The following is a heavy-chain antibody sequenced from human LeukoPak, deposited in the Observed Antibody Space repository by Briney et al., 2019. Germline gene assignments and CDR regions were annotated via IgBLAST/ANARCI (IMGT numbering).Heavy chain of an antibody. V-gene: IGHV3-9*01. CDR1: GFTFDDYA. D-gene: IGHD2-8*01. CDR2: ISWNSGSI. J-gene: IGHJ4*02. Sequence: GRSLRLSCAASGFTFDDYAMHWVRQAPGKGLEWVSGISWNSGSIGYADSVKGRFTISRDNAKNSLYLQMNSLRAEDTALYYFAKDTALGYCTNGVCYTGVYWGQGTLVTVSS. CDR3: AKDTALGYCTNGVCYTGVY.